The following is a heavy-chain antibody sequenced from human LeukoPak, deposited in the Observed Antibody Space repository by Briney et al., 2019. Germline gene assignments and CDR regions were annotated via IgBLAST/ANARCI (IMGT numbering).Heavy chain of an antibody. CDR2: LNLDGSDK. CDR1: GFTFSESW. Sequence: GGSLRLSCVVSGFTFSESWMSWVRQAPGKGLGWVASLNLDGSDKYYVDSVKGRFTISRDNAKNSLYLQMDSLRVKDTAVYYCAKGKRYHDYWGQGTLVTVSS. V-gene: IGHV3-7*03. D-gene: IGHD2-2*01. CDR3: AKGKRYHDY. J-gene: IGHJ4*02.